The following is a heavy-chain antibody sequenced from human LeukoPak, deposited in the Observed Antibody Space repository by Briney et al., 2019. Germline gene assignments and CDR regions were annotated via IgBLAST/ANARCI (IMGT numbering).Heavy chain of an antibody. V-gene: IGHV5-51*01. CDR3: ASGYGSGAEYNWFDP. J-gene: IGHJ5*02. CDR1: GYSFTSYW. D-gene: IGHD3-10*01. Sequence: GESLQISCKGSGYSFTSYWIGWVRRLPGKGLEWMGIIYPGDSDTRYSPSFQGQVTISADKSISTAYLQWSSLKASDTAMYYCASGYGSGAEYNWFDPWGQGTLVTVSS. CDR2: IYPGDSDT.